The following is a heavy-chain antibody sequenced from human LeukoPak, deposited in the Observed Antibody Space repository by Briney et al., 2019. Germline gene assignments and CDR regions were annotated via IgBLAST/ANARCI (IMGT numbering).Heavy chain of an antibody. CDR1: GDSISSGDYY. CDR3: ARGPYSYDSSGAFDI. Sequence: SQTLSLTCTVSGDSISSGDYYWSWIRQPAGKGLEWIGRISSSGSTNYNPSLKSRVTISVDTSKNQFSLKLSSVAAADTAVYFCARGPYSYDSSGAFDIWGQGTMVTVSS. D-gene: IGHD3-22*01. CDR2: ISSSGST. V-gene: IGHV4-61*02. J-gene: IGHJ3*02.